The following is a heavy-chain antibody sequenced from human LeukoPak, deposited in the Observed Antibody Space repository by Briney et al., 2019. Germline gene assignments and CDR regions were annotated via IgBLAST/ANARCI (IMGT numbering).Heavy chain of an antibody. V-gene: IGHV1-18*01. Sequence: GASVKVSCKASGYTFTSYGISWVRQAPGQGLEWMGWISAYNGNTNYAQKLQGRVTMTTDTSTSTAYMELRSLRSDDTAVYYCARGWYSGYDGAEYFQHWGQGTLVTVSS. CDR3: ARGWYSGYDGAEYFQH. CDR1: GYTFTSYG. CDR2: ISAYNGNT. D-gene: IGHD5-12*01. J-gene: IGHJ1*01.